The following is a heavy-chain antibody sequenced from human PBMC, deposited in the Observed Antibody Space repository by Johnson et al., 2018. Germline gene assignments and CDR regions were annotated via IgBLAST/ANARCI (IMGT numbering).Heavy chain of an antibody. Sequence: QVQLVESGAEVKKPGASVKVSCKTSGYTFTSHDINWVRQASGQGLEWMGWMNPNNDNSDYALKFQGRITLTMKTSISTADMELTSLRSEDTAVYYCLRVSCSYNYFEFWGQGTLVTVSS. CDR1: GYTFTSHD. J-gene: IGHJ4*02. CDR2: MNPNNDNS. D-gene: IGHD3-16*01. V-gene: IGHV1-8*01. CDR3: LRVSCSYNYFEF.